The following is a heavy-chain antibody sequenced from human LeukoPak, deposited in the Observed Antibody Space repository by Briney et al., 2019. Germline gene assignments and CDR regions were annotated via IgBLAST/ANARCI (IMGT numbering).Heavy chain of an antibody. J-gene: IGHJ4*02. D-gene: IGHD5-24*01. CDR1: GYSFTTYY. V-gene: IGHV1-46*01. CDR2: INPSGGTT. CDR3: AREMAATFRTFDY. Sequence: ASVKVSCKASGYSFTTYYMHWVRQAPGQGLEWMGIINPSGGTTTYAQKFQGRDTMTRDTSTSTVYMELSSLRSEDTAVYYCAREMAATFRTFDYWGQGTLVTVSS.